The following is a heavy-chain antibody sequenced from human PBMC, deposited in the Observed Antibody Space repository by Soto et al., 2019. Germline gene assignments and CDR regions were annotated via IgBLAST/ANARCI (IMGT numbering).Heavy chain of an antibody. CDR3: ARANTMVRGVIISETYYYYGMDV. CDR2: INPSGGST. D-gene: IGHD3-10*01. CDR1: GYTFTSYY. V-gene: IGHV1-46*01. J-gene: IGHJ6*02. Sequence: ASVKVYCKASGYTFTSYYMHWVRQAPGQGLEWMGIINPSGGSTSYAQKFQGRVTMTRDTSTSTVYMELSSLRSEDTAVYYCARANTMVRGVIISETYYYYGMDVWGQGTTVTGSS.